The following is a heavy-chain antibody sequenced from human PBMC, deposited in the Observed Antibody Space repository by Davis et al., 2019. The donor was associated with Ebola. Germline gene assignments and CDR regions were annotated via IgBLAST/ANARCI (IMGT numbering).Heavy chain of an antibody. CDR3: ARDEKTTVWWYFDL. Sequence: PSETLSLTCAVYGGSFSGYYWSWIRQPPGKGLEWIGEINHSGSTNYNPSLKSRVTISVDTSKNQFSLKLSSVTAADTAVYYCARDEKTTVWWYFDLWGRGTLVTVSS. J-gene: IGHJ2*01. D-gene: IGHD4-17*01. CDR2: INHSGST. CDR1: GGSFSGYY. V-gene: IGHV4-34*01.